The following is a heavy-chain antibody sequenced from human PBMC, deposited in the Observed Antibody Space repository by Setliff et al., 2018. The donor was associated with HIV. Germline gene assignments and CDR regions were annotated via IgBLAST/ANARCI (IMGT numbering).Heavy chain of an antibody. J-gene: IGHJ6*03. Sequence: ASVKVSCKVSGYTLTEVSMHWVRQAPKKGLEWMGYFDPQDGETVHAQKFQGRVTITADDSTSTAYMDLNNLRSEDTAVYYCAKDQQGIVGSTTDYYYYMDVWGKGTTVTVSS. CDR3: AKDQQGIVGSTTDYYYYMDV. V-gene: IGHV1-24*01. CDR1: GYTLTEVS. D-gene: IGHD1-26*01. CDR2: FDPQDGET.